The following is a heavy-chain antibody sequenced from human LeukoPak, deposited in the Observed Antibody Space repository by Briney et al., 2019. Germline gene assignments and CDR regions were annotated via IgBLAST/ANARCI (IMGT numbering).Heavy chain of an antibody. J-gene: IGHJ2*01. CDR3: ARGVGAVYWYFDL. D-gene: IGHD1-26*01. V-gene: IGHV4-61*01. CDR1: GGSVSSGNYY. CDR2: IYYSGST. Sequence: SETLSLTCTVSGGSVSSGNYYWSWIRQPPGKGLEWIGYIYYSGSTNYNPSLKSRVTISVDTSKNQFSLKLTSVTAADTAVYYCARGVGAVYWYFDLWGRGTLVTVSS.